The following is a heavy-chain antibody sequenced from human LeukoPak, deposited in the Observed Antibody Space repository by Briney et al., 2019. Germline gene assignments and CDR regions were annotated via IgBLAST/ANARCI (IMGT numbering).Heavy chain of an antibody. Sequence: ASVKVSCKASGYTFTVYSINWLRQAPGQGLEWMGWITTSTGKPTYAQGFTGRFVFSLDTSVSTTYLHINSLKAEDAAVYYCARDASMINFDYWGQGSLITVSS. CDR3: ARDASMINFDY. CDR2: ITTSTGKP. V-gene: IGHV7-4-1*02. J-gene: IGHJ4*02. CDR1: GYTFTVYS. D-gene: IGHD3-16*01.